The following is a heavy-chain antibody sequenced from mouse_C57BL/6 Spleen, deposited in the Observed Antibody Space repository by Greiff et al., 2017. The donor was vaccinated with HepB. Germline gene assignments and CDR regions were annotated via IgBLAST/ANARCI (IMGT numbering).Heavy chain of an antibody. CDR3: ARDVVTGYFDV. D-gene: IGHD2-2*01. CDR2: ISDGGSYT. CDR1: GFTFSSYA. J-gene: IGHJ1*03. V-gene: IGHV5-4*01. Sequence: EVQLVESGGGLVKPGGSLKLSCAASGFTFSSYAMSWVRQTPEKRLEWVATISDGGSYTYYPDNVKGRFTISRDNAKNNLYLQMSHLKSEDTAMYYCARDVVTGYFDVWGTGTTVTVSS.